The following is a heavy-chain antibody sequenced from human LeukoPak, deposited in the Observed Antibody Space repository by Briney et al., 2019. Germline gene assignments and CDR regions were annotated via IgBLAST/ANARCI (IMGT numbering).Heavy chain of an antibody. D-gene: IGHD4-17*01. V-gene: IGHV4-34*01. CDR2: INHSGST. J-gene: IGHJ4*02. CDR1: GGSFSGYY. CDR3: ARDRRYGDHFDY. Sequence: PSETLSLTCAVYGGSFSGYYWSWIRQPPGKGLEWIGEINHSGSTNYNPSLKSRVTISVDTSKNQFSLKLSSVTAADTAVYYCARDRRYGDHFDYWGQGTLVTVSS.